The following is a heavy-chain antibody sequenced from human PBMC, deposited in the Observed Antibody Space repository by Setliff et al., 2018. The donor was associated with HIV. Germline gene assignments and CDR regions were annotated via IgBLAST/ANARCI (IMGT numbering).Heavy chain of an antibody. CDR1: GNTFSSYW. J-gene: IGHJ4*02. Sequence: ETLSLSCAASGNTFSSYWMAWFRQCPGKGLEWVANIQQHGSEIHYVASVEGRFTISRDNAKNSLYLQMNSMSAEDTAVYYCANMQWASNAWYSFDYWGQGALVTVSS. V-gene: IGHV3-7*05. CDR2: IQQHGSEI. CDR3: ANMQWASNAWYSFDY. D-gene: IGHD6-19*01.